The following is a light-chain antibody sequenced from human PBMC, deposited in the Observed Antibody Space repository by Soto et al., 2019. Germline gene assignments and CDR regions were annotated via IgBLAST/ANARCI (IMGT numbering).Light chain of an antibody. CDR1: SSDVGSYNY. CDR2: DVS. V-gene: IGLV2-14*03. J-gene: IGLJ1*01. CDR3: NSYTGSSTPYV. Sequence: QSALTQPASVSGSPGQSLTISCTGTSSDVGSYNYVSWYQQHPGKAPKLMIYDVSNRPSGVSNRFSGSKSGNTASLTISGLQAEDEADYYCNSYTGSSTPYVFGTGTKLTVL.